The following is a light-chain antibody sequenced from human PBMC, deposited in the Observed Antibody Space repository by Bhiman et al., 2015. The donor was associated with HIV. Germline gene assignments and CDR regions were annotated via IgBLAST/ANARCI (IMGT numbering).Light chain of an antibody. Sequence: QSVLTQPPSVSGAPGQRVTISCTGNSSNIGAGYDVHWYQQIPGTAPKLLIYANSNRPSGIPDRFSASKSGTSATLGITGLQTGDEADYYCATWDSSLSAEVFGGGTKLTVL. CDR1: SSNIGAGYD. V-gene: IGLV1-50*01. J-gene: IGLJ2*01. CDR3: ATWDSSLSAEV. CDR2: ANS.